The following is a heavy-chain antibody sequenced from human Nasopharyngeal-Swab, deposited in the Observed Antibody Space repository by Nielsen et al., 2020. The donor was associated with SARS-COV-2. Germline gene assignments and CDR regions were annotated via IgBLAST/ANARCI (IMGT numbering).Heavy chain of an antibody. Sequence: SETLSLTCTVSGVSITSQYWSWIRQPPGKGLEWIGYISHNSGTSYNPSLKSRVTMFMDTSKNQFSLRLTSVTAAETAVYYCAKEGATGWFDPWGQGTLVTVSS. CDR3: AKEGATGWFDP. V-gene: IGHV4-59*11. CDR2: ISHNSGT. CDR1: GVSITSQY. J-gene: IGHJ5*02.